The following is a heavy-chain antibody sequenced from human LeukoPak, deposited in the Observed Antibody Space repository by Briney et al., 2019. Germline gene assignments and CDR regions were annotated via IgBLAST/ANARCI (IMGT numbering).Heavy chain of an antibody. CDR1: GYTFTSYG. CDR3: AENYYDSSGYYFDY. J-gene: IGHJ4*02. Sequence: ASVKVSCKASGYTFTSYGISWVRQAPGQGLEWMGWISAYNGNTNYAQKLQGRVTMTTDTSTSTAYMELRSLRSDDTAVYYCAENYYDSSGYYFDYWGQGTLVTVSS. D-gene: IGHD3-22*01. CDR2: ISAYNGNT. V-gene: IGHV1-18*01.